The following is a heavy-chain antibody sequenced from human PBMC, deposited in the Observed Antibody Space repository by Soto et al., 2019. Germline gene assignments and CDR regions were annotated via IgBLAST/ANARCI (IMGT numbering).Heavy chain of an antibody. CDR1: GGTFSSYA. D-gene: IGHD6-19*01. CDR2: IIPIFGTA. J-gene: IGHJ6*02. V-gene: IGHV1-69*13. Sequence: GASVKVSCKASGGTFSSYAISWVRQAPGQGLEWMGGIIPIFGTANYAQKFQGRVTITADESTSTAYMELSSLRSEDTAVYYCASRQAVAGTNYYYYGMDVWGQGTTVTVSS. CDR3: ASRQAVAGTNYYYYGMDV.